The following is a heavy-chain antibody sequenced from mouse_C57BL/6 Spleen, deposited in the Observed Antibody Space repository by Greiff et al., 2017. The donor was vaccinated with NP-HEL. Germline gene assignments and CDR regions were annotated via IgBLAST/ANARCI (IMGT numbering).Heavy chain of an antibody. V-gene: IGHV1-52*01. D-gene: IGHD2-5*01. CDR1: GYTFTSYW. CDR3: ARSYSNLYFDY. J-gene: IGHJ2*01. CDR2: IDPSDSET. Sequence: QVQLKQPGAELVRPGSSVKLSCKASGYTFTSYWMHWVKQRPIQGLEWIGNIDPSDSETHYNQKFKDKATLTVDKSSSTAYMQLSSLTSEDSAVYYCARSYSNLYFDYWGQGTTLTVSS.